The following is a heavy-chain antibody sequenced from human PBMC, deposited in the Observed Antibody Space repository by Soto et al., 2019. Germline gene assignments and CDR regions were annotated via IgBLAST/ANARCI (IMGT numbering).Heavy chain of an antibody. V-gene: IGHV1-2*02. CDR1: GYSFTGHY. D-gene: IGHD6-19*01. CDR2: VNLNTGGT. Sequence: QVQHVQSGAAVRKPGDSVKGACKASGYSFTGHYMHWVRRAPGQVLEWMGWVNLNTGGTDYAQEFQGRVTMTTATSIRTVYCEVIRLKFDDTAIYYCASDPSSFLGLVYGMDVWGQGTAVTISS. J-gene: IGHJ6*02. CDR3: ASDPSSFLGLVYGMDV.